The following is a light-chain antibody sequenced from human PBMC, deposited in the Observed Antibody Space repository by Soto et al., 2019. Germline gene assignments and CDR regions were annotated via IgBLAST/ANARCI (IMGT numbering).Light chain of an antibody. CDR1: ITDIGAYNY. V-gene: IGLV2-14*01. Sequence: QSALTQPASVSGSPGQSITISCTGTITDIGAYNYVSWYQQHPGKAPKLLIYGVSSRPSGVSNRFSGSKSGNAAYLTISGLQADDEAEYYCSSYTGSITPYVFGTGTKVTVL. CDR2: GVS. J-gene: IGLJ1*01. CDR3: SSYTGSITPYV.